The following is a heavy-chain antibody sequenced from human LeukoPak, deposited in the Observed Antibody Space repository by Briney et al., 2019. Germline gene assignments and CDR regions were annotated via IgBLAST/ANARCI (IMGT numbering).Heavy chain of an antibody. Sequence: GESLRLSCAASGFNFNNYWMGWVRQAPGKGLEWVANIRPDGGEKHYVDSVEGRFIISRDNAKNSLYLQMNSLEAEDTAFYYCVREILRAYGPFDYWGQGTVVTVSS. CDR1: GFNFNNYW. V-gene: IGHV3-7*01. CDR2: IRPDGGEK. D-gene: IGHD3-3*01. J-gene: IGHJ4*02. CDR3: VREILRAYGPFDY.